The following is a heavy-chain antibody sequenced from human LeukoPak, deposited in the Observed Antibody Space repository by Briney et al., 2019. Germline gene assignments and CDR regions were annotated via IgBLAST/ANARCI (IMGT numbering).Heavy chain of an antibody. Sequence: SETLSLTCTVSGGSISSSSYYWGWIRQPPGKGLEWIGSIYYSGNTYYNPSLKSRVTLSVDTSKNQFSLKLSSVTAADTAVYYCARQGIAAAGIIDYWGQGTLVTVSS. CDR3: ARQGIAAAGIIDY. D-gene: IGHD6-13*01. CDR1: GGSISSSSYY. J-gene: IGHJ4*02. CDR2: IYYSGNT. V-gene: IGHV4-39*01.